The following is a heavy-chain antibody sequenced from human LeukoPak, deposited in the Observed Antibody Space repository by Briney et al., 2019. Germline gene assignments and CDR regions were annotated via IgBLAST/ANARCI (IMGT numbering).Heavy chain of an antibody. D-gene: IGHD4-17*01. J-gene: IGHJ5*01. CDR2: ISTTT. Sequence: PGGSLRLSCAASGFTFSSYAMSWLRQVPAKGLEWVSAISTTTYYADFVEGRFTISRDNSKNTLYLQMNSLRAEDTAVYYCAKPIGPRYGDYHNSCFDSWGQGTLVTVSS. CDR3: AKPIGPRYGDYHNSCFDS. V-gene: IGHV3-23*01. CDR1: GFTFSSYA.